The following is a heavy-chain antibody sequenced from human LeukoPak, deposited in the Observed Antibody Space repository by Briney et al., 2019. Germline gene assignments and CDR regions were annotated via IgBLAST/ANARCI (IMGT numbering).Heavy chain of an antibody. J-gene: IGHJ4*02. CDR3: AKEFSLLAAAQYFDY. Sequence: GGSLRLSCAGSGFIFKNDDINWVRQAPGKGLEWVSSISGDGERTFYADSVKGRFAISRDNSKNTLYLQMNSLRAEDTAVYYCAKEFSLLAAAQYFDYWGQGTLVTVSS. CDR2: ISGDGERT. V-gene: IGHV3-23*01. D-gene: IGHD6-13*01. CDR1: GFIFKNDD.